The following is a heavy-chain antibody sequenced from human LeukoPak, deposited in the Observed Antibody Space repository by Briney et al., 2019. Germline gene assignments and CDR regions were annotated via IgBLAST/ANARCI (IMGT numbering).Heavy chain of an antibody. CDR1: GGSISSYY. CDR3: ARGASRYSSGWYGY. V-gene: IGHV4-34*01. J-gene: IGHJ4*02. D-gene: IGHD6-19*01. Sequence: SETLSLTCTVSGGSISSYYWSWIRQPPGKGLEWIGEINHSGSTNYNPSLKSRATISVDTSKNQFSLKLSSVTAADTAVYYCARGASRYSSGWYGYWGQGTLVTVSS. CDR2: INHSGST.